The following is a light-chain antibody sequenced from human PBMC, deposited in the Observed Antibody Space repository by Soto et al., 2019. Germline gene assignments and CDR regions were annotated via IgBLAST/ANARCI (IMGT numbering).Light chain of an antibody. Sequence: LTQPASVSGSPGQSITISCTGTSSDVGGYNYVSWYQQHPGKAPKLMIYDVSNRPSGVSNRFSGSKSGNTASLTISGLQAEDEADYYCSSYPSSSTRVFGTGTKVTVL. V-gene: IGLV2-14*01. J-gene: IGLJ1*01. CDR2: DVS. CDR3: SSYPSSSTRV. CDR1: SSDVGGYNY.